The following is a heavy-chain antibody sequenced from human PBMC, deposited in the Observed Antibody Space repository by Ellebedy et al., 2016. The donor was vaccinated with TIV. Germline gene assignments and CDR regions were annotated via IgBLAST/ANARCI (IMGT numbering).Heavy chain of an antibody. D-gene: IGHD6-6*01. J-gene: IGHJ6*03. CDR1: GFTFSSYA. CDR2: ISYDGSNT. V-gene: IGHV3-30*09. CDR3: ARDGVEYSSSRYYFYMDV. Sequence: GESLKISXAASGFTFSSYAMHWVRQAPGKGLEWVAVISYDGSNTYYADSVKGRFAISRDNSKNTLYLQMNSLRAEDTAVYYCARDGVEYSSSRYYFYMDVWGKGTTVTVSS.